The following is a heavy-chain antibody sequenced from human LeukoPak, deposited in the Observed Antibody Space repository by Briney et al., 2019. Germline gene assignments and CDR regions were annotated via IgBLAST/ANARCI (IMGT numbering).Heavy chain of an antibody. J-gene: IGHJ5*02. CDR2: IIPIFGTA. Sequence: SVKVSCKASGGTFSSYAISWVRQAPGQGLGWMGGIIPIFGTANYAQKFQGRVTITTDESTSTAYMELSSLRSEDTAVYYCARENPSLSPNPYGADFWSGSPYWFDPWSQGTLVTVSS. V-gene: IGHV1-69*05. CDR3: ARENPSLSPNPYGADFWSGSPYWFDP. CDR1: GGTFSSYA. D-gene: IGHD3-3*01.